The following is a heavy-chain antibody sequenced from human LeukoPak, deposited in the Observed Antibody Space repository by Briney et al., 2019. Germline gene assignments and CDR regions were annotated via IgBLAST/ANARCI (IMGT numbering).Heavy chain of an antibody. Sequence: PGGSLRLSCAASGFTFSSYSMNWVRQAPGKGLEWVSSISSSSSYIYYADSVKGRFTISRDNSKNTLYLQMNSLRAEDTAVYYCARDRERWLQSAFDYWGQGTLVTVSS. CDR2: ISSSSSYI. CDR1: GFTFSSYS. J-gene: IGHJ4*02. D-gene: IGHD5-24*01. CDR3: ARDRERWLQSAFDY. V-gene: IGHV3-21*01.